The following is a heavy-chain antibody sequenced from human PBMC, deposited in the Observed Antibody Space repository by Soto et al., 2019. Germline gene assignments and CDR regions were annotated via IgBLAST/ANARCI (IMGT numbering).Heavy chain of an antibody. V-gene: IGHV3-33*01. D-gene: IGHD6-13*01. CDR2: IWYDGSNK. CDR1: GFTFSSYG. J-gene: IGHJ5*02. CDR3: ARDRAAAGTRWFDP. Sequence: GGSLRLSCAASGFTFSSYGMHWVRQVPGKGLEWVAVIWYDGSNKYYADSVKGRFTISRDNSKNTLYLQMNSLRAEDTAVYYCARDRAAAGTRWFDPWGQGTLVTVS.